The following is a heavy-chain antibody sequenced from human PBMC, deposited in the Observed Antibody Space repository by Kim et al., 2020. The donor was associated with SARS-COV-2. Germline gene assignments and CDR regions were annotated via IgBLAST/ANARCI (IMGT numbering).Heavy chain of an antibody. J-gene: IGHJ4*02. V-gene: IGHV3-53*01. Sequence: TKYYADSVKGRFTISKDNSKNTLYLQMNSLRAEDTAVYYCARGTTIFGVVWGQGTLVTVSS. CDR3: ARGTTIFGVV. D-gene: IGHD3-3*01. CDR2: TK.